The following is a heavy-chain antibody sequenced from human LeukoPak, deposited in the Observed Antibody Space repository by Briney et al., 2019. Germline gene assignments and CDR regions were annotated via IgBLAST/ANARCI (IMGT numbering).Heavy chain of an antibody. Sequence: SETLSLTCTVSSASISTYYWSWIRQPPGKGLEWIGYIAYSGSTKSIPSLKSRVSMSIDTSKNQFSLILSSVTAADTPVYYCAKSNGSGSYFESWGQGSLVTVSS. CDR1: SASISTYY. D-gene: IGHD3-10*01. V-gene: IGHV4-59*01. CDR3: AKSNGSGSYFES. CDR2: IAYSGST. J-gene: IGHJ4*02.